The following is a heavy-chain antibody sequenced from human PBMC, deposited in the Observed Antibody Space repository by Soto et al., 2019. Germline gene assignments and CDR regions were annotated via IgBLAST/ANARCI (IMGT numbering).Heavy chain of an antibody. CDR3: ARRYGGTHDY. V-gene: IGHV4-59*08. D-gene: IGHD4-17*01. CDR1: GGSISSYY. Sequence: SETLSLTCTVSGGSISSYYWSWIRHPPGKGLEWIGYIYYSGSTNYNPSLKSRVTISVDTSKNQFSLKLSSVTAADTAVYYCARRYGGTHDYWGQGTLVTVSS. CDR2: IYYSGST. J-gene: IGHJ4*02.